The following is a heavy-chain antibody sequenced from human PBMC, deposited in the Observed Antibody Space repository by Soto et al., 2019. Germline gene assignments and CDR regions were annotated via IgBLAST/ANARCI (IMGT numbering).Heavy chain of an antibody. CDR2: ISAYNGNT. CDR3: ARDRRDPKDYYYYYGMDV. CDR1: GYTFTSYG. V-gene: IGHV1-18*01. Sequence: GASVKVSCKASGYTFTSYGISWVRQAPRQGLEWMGWISAYNGNTNYAQKLQGRVTMTTDTSTSTAYMELRSLRSDGTAVCYCARDRRDPKDYYYYYGMDVWGQGTTVTVSS. J-gene: IGHJ6*02.